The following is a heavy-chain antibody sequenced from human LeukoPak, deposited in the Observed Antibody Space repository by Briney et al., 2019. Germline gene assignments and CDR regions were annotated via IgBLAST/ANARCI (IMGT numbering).Heavy chain of an antibody. CDR3: AREVANWGPNYYYYYMDV. CDR2: MNPYSGGT. J-gene: IGHJ6*03. Sequence: ASVKVSCKASGYTVTGYYMHWVRQAPGQGLEWMGWMNPYSGGTNYAQKFQGRVTMTRDTSISTAYMELSRLRSDDTAVYYCAREVANWGPNYYYYYMDVWGKGTTVTISS. D-gene: IGHD7-27*01. CDR1: GYTVTGYY. V-gene: IGHV1-2*02.